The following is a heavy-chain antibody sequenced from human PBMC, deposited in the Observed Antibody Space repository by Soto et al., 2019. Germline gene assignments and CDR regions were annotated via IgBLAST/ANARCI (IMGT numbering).Heavy chain of an antibody. J-gene: IGHJ1*01. Sequence: SETLSLTCAVSGTSFGTYYWSWIRQPPGKGLEWIGYIFYSGHLKYNPSLKSRLTISVDPPKNQISLRLTSVTAADTAVYYCAKDPLPGLTGYSLAEYFQHWGQGTLVTVSS. CDR2: IFYSGHL. D-gene: IGHD3-9*01. V-gene: IGHV4-59*01. CDR1: GTSFGTYY. CDR3: AKDPLPGLTGYSLAEYFQH.